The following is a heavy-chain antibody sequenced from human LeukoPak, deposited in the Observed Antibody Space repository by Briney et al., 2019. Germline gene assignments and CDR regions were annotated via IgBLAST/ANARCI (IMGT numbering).Heavy chain of an antibody. D-gene: IGHD1-20*01. V-gene: IGHV3-53*01. CDR1: GFTVSSNY. Sequence: PGGSLRLSCAASGFTVSSNYMSWVRQAPGKGLEWVSVIYSGGSTYYADSVKGRFTISRDNSKNTLYLQMNSLRAEDTAVYYCAKGAWYNWNHYFDYWGQGTLVTVSS. CDR3: AKGAWYNWNHYFDY. CDR2: IYSGGST. J-gene: IGHJ4*02.